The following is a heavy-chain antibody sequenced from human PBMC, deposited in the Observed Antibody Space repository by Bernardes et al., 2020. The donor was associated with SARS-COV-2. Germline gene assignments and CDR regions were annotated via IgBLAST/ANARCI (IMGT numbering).Heavy chain of an antibody. D-gene: IGHD2-2*01. J-gene: IGHJ6*03. V-gene: IGHV3-23*01. CDR1: GFTFSSYA. Sequence: GGSLRLSCAASGFTFSSYAMSWVHQAPGKGLEWVSAISGSGGSTYYADSVKGRFTISRDNSKNTLYLQMNSLRAEDTAVYYCAKADIVVVPANMDVWGKGTTVTVSS. CDR2: ISGSGGST. CDR3: AKADIVVVPANMDV.